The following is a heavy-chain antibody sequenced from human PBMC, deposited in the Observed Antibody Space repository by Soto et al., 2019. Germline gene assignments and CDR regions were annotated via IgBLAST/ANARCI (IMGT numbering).Heavy chain of an antibody. CDR3: TRENIENSDAPYHDFDI. J-gene: IGHJ3*02. V-gene: IGHV1-2*02. CDR2: MNPKSGGA. Sequence: ASVKLSCKTSGYTCTDYYTHWVRQAPGRGLGWMGWMNPKSGGAYFSQKFQGRVTLTRDTSIGTAYLGVKSLTSDGTSFCFCTRENIENSDAPYHDFDICGKGTTVTVSS. D-gene: IGHD5-18*01. CDR1: GYTCTDYY.